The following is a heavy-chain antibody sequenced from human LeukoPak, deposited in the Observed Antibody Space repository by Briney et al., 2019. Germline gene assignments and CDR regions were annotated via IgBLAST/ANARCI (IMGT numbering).Heavy chain of an antibody. J-gene: IGHJ4*02. D-gene: IGHD6-19*01. CDR1: GFTFSNQD. Sequence: PGGSLRLSCAGSGFTSGFTFSNQDMHWVRQATGRGLEWVSSISSSSSYIYYADSVKGRFTISRDNSKNTLYLQMNSLRAEDTAVYYCAKESSPAGFDYWGQGTLVTVSS. V-gene: IGHV3-21*01. CDR2: ISSSSSYI. CDR3: AKESSPAGFDY.